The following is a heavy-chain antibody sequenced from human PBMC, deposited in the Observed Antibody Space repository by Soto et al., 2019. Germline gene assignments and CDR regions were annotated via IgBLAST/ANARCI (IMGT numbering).Heavy chain of an antibody. CDR1: GFTFSNYG. D-gene: IGHD4-17*01. CDR3: AKSLHSGADGKFDI. V-gene: IGHV3-23*01. CDR2: ISDSGVNT. Sequence: GGSLRLSCAVSGFTFSNYGMAWVRQAPGKGLEWVSGISDSGVNTAYVDSVKGRFTISRDNSKNTLVLQMTSLTVGDTALYYCAKSLHSGADGKFDIWGQGTLVTVSS. J-gene: IGHJ5*02.